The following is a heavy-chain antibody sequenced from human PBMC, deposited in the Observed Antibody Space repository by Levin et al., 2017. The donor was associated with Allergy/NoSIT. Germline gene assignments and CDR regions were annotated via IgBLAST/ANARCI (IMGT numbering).Heavy chain of an antibody. CDR3: TRPTVTTDWYFGY. Sequence: GESLKISCTASGFTFGDYAISWFRQAPGKGLEWVGFITSKTYGGTTEYAASVKGRFTISKDDSKTIAYLQMNSLKTEDTAVYYCTRPTVTTDWYFGYWGQGTLVSVSS. CDR1: GFTFGDYA. D-gene: IGHD4-17*01. V-gene: IGHV3-49*03. J-gene: IGHJ4*02. CDR2: ITSKTYGGTT.